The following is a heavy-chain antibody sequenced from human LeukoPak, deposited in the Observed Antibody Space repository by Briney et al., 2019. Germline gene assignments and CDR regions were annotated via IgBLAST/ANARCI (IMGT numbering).Heavy chain of an antibody. D-gene: IGHD4-17*01. CDR2: ISYDGSYK. CDR1: GFTFSNFA. V-gene: IGHV3-30*04. J-gene: IGHJ6*03. CDR3: ARVKRDYGDYVDYYYYYMDV. Sequence: GGSLRLSCAASGFTFSNFAMHWVRQAPGKGLEWVSVISYDGSYKYYADSAKGRFTISRDNSKNTLYLQMNSLRAEDTAVYYCARVKRDYGDYVDYYYYYMDVWGKGTTVTVSS.